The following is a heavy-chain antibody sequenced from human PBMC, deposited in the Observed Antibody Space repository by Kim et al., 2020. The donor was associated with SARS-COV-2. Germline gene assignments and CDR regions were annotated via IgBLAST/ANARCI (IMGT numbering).Heavy chain of an antibody. CDR3: ARRPDTAMVYYYYGMDV. V-gene: IGHV3-30*04. CDR1: GFTFSSYA. D-gene: IGHD5-18*01. CDR2: ISYDGSNK. J-gene: IGHJ6*02. Sequence: GGSLRLFCAASGFTFSSYAMHWVRQAPGKGLEWVAVISYDGSNKYYADSVKGRFTISRDNSKNTLYLQMNSLRAEDTAVYYCARRPDTAMVYYYYGMDVWGQGTTVTVSS.